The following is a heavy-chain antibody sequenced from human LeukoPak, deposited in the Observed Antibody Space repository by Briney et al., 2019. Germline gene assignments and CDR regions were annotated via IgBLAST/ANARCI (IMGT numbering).Heavy chain of an antibody. J-gene: IGHJ5*02. D-gene: IGHD3-16*02. CDR1: GGSISSSSYY. Sequence: PSETLSLTCTVSGGSISSSSYYWGWIRQPPGKGLEWIGSIYYSGSTYYNPSLKSRVTISVDTSKNQFSLKLSSVTAADTAVYYCARVVSFGYDYVWGSYRFHQVWFDPWGQGTLVTVSS. CDR3: ARVVSFGYDYVWGSYRFHQVWFDP. V-gene: IGHV4-39*07. CDR2: IYYSGST.